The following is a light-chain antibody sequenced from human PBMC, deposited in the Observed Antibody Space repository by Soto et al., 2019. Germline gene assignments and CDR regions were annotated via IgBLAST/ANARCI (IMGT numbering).Light chain of an antibody. V-gene: IGKV3-20*01. J-gene: IGKJ3*01. CDR1: QSVSSSY. CDR3: QQYGSSPLFT. CDR2: GAS. Sequence: EIVLTQSPGTLSLSPGERATLSCRASQSVSSSYLAWYQQKPGPAPRLLIYGASSRATGIPDRFSGRGSGTDFSLTISRLEPEDSAVYYCQQYGSSPLFTFGPGTKVDIK.